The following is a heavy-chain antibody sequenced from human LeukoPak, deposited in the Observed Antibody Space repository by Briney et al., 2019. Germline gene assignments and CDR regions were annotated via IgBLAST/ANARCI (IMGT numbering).Heavy chain of an antibody. V-gene: IGHV1-18*01. CDR2: INTYNGNT. Sequence: ASVKVSCKASGYTFTSYGITWVRQAPGQGLEWMGWINTYNGNTDYVQHFQGRVIMTTDTSTNTAYMELKSLRSDDTAMYYCARAYFFDTQNEYYIGRAFDPWGQGTLVTVSS. D-gene: IGHD1-26*01. J-gene: IGHJ5*02. CDR1: GYTFTSYG. CDR3: ARAYFFDTQNEYYIGRAFDP.